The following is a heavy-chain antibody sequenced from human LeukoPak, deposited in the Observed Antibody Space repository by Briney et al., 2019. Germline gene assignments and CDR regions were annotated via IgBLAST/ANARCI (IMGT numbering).Heavy chain of an antibody. J-gene: IGHJ4*02. Sequence: ASVKVSCKASGYTFTGYYMHWVRQAPGQGLEWMGRINPNSGGTNYAQKFQGRVTMTRDTSISTAYMELSRLRSDDTAVYYCARSPAGATGYFDYWGQGTLVTVSS. CDR3: ARSPAGATGYFDY. CDR1: GYTFTGYY. CDR2: INPNSGGT. D-gene: IGHD1-26*01. V-gene: IGHV1-2*06.